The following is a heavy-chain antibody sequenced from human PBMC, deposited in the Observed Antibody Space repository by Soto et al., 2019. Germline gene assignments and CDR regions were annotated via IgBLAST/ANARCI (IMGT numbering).Heavy chain of an antibody. V-gene: IGHV3-23*01. CDR3: AESPAYYYDSSGYPSYYYGMDV. CDR2: ISGSGCST. Sequence: GGSLRLSCAASGITFSSNAMSWFRQAPGKGLEWVSAISGSGCSTYYANSVKGRFTISRDNAKNTLYLQMNSLRAEDTAVYYCAESPAYYYDSSGYPSYYYGMDVWGQGTMVTVSS. CDR1: GITFSSNA. J-gene: IGHJ6*02. D-gene: IGHD3-22*01.